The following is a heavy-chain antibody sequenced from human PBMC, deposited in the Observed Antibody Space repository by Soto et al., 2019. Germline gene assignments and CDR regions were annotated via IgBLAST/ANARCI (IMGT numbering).Heavy chain of an antibody. CDR1: GFTFSSYA. J-gene: IGHJ5*02. CDR2: IRGSGGST. V-gene: IGHV3-23*01. D-gene: IGHD3-22*01. Sequence: GGSLRLSCAASGFTFSSYAMSWVRQAPGKGLEWVSAIRGSGGSTYYADSVKGRFTISRDNSKNTLYLQMNSLRAEDTAVYYCAKDNYYDSSGHWASPWRQGTLVTVAS. CDR3: AKDNYYDSSGHWASP.